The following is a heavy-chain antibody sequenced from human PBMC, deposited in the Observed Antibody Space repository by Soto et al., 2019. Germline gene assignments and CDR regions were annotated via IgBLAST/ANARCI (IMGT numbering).Heavy chain of an antibody. D-gene: IGHD1-1*01. CDR1: GFTLSSYN. CDR3: ARVSRTTERY. V-gene: IGHV3-48*01. J-gene: IGHJ4*02. CDR2: IDSNRRPI. Sequence: EVQLVESGGDLVQPGGSLRLSCAASGFTLSSYNMNWVRQAPGKGLEWVAYIDSNRRPIYYADSVKGRFTISRDNAQNSLYLQMNSLRVEDTAVYYWARVSRTTERYWGPGTLVTVSS.